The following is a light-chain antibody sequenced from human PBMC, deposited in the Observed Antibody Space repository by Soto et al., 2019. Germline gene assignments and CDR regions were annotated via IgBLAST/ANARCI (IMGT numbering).Light chain of an antibody. Sequence: DIQMTQSPSTLSASVGDRVTITCRASQSISSWLAWYQQKPGKAPNLLIYDASSLESGVPSRFSGSGSGTDFTLTISSLQPDDFATYYCQQYDNLPRTFGQGTKLEIK. CDR3: QQYDNLPRT. V-gene: IGKV1-5*01. J-gene: IGKJ2*01. CDR1: QSISSW. CDR2: DAS.